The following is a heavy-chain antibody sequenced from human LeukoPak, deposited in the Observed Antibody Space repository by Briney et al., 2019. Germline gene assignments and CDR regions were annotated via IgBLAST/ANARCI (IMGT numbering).Heavy chain of an antibody. CDR1: GFTFDDYA. Sequence: GGSLRLSCAASGFTFDDYAMHWVRQALGKGLEWVSGISWNSGSIGYADSVKGRFTISRDNAKNSLYLQMNSLRAEDTALYYCAKDKSHYYGSGSYSYFDYWGQGTLVTVSS. V-gene: IGHV3-9*01. CDR2: ISWNSGSI. J-gene: IGHJ4*02. D-gene: IGHD3-10*01. CDR3: AKDKSHYYGSGSYSYFDY.